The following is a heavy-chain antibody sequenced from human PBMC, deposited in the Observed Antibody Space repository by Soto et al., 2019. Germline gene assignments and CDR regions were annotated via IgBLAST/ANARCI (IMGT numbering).Heavy chain of an antibody. CDR3: ARDENGDNGRAFDP. J-gene: IGHJ5*02. D-gene: IGHD4-17*01. Sequence: SETLSLTCTVSGGSISNYYWSWIRQPAGKGLEWIGRIYTSGNTNYNPSLKGRVTMSVDMSKNQFSLKLSSVAAADTAVYYCARDENGDNGRAFDPWGQGPLVTVSS. V-gene: IGHV4-4*07. CDR2: IYTSGNT. CDR1: GGSISNYY.